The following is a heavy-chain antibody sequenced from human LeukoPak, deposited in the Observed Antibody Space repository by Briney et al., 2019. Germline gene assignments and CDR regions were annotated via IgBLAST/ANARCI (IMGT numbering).Heavy chain of an antibody. CDR1: GGSISGYY. CDR2: IFYRGTT. Sequence: PSETLSLTCTVSGGSISGYYWSWIRHPPGKGLEWVGYIFYRGTTNYNPSLKSRLSISVDTSKNQFSLRLTSVTAADTAVYYCARTPPRGGFDYWGQGALVTVPS. J-gene: IGHJ4*02. CDR3: ARTPPRGGFDY. V-gene: IGHV4-59*01.